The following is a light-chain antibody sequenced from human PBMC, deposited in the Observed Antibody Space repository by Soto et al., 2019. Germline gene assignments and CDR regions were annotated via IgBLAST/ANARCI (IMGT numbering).Light chain of an antibody. CDR3: SSYTSSRTYV. V-gene: IGLV2-14*01. CDR1: SSDVGYYNY. J-gene: IGLJ1*01. CDR2: DVN. Sequence: QSVLTQPAYVSGSHVQWIAISYTGTSSDVGYYNYVSWYQQHPGKAPNVMIYDVNNRPSGVPDRFSGSKSGNTASLTISGLQAEDEADYYCSSYTSSRTYVFGTGTKVTVL.